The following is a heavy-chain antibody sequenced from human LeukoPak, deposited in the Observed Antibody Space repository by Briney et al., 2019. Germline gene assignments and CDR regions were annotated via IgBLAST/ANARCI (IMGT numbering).Heavy chain of an antibody. D-gene: IGHD5-12*01. Sequence: ASVKVSCKASGYTFTGYYMHWVRQAPGQGLEWMGWINPNSGGTNYAQKFQGRVTMTRDTSISTAYMELSRLRSDDTAVYYCARAGKIRVATIVDYWGQGTLVTVSS. V-gene: IGHV1-2*02. J-gene: IGHJ4*02. CDR2: INPNSGGT. CDR3: ARAGKIRVATIVDY. CDR1: GYTFTGYY.